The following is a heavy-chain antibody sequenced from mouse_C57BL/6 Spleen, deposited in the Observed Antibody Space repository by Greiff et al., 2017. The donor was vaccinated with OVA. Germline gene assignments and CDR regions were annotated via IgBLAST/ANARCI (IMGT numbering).Heavy chain of an antibody. Sequence: VKLMESGAELARPGASVKLSCKASGYTFTSYGISWVKQRTGQGLEWIGEIYPRSGNTYYNEKFKGKATLTADKSSSTAYMELRSLTSEDSAVYFCARSTSGPWDYWGQGTTLTVSS. CDR3: ARSTSGPWDY. J-gene: IGHJ2*01. V-gene: IGHV1-81*01. CDR2: IYPRSGNT. CDR1: GYTFTSYG. D-gene: IGHD3-2*02.